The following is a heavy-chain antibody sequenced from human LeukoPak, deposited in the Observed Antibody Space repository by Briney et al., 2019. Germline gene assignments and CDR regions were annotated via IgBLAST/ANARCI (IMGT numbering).Heavy chain of an antibody. V-gene: IGHV3-7*01. D-gene: IGHD6-19*01. J-gene: IGHJ5*02. Sequence: GGSLRLSCAASGFTFTTYWMSWVRQAPGKGLEWVANIKQDGTEKYYVDSVKGRFTISRDNAKNSLYLQMNSLRAEDTAVYYCARVRGSSGWYRIYWFDPWGQGTLVTVSS. CDR3: ARVRGSSGWYRIYWFDP. CDR2: IKQDGTEK. CDR1: GFTFTTYW.